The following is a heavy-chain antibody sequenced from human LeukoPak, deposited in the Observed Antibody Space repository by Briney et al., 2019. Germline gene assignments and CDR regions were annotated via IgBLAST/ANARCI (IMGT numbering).Heavy chain of an antibody. Sequence: GGSLRLSCAASGFTFSSYGMHWVRQAPGKGLEWVAVISYDGSNKYYADSVKGRFTISRDNSKNTLYLQMNSLRAEDTAVYYCAKEVRVLTGFGYGMDVWGQGPRSPSP. CDR1: GFTFSSYG. D-gene: IGHD3-9*01. J-gene: IGHJ6*02. CDR2: ISYDGSNK. V-gene: IGHV3-30*18. CDR3: AKEVRVLTGFGYGMDV.